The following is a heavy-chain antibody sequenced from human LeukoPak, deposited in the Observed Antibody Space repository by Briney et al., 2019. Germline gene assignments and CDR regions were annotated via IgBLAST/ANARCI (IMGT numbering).Heavy chain of an antibody. J-gene: IGHJ6*02. CDR1: GYTFTAFY. V-gene: IGHV1-2*06. Sequence: ASVKVSCKASGYTFTAFYLHWVRQAPGQGLEWMGRIYPSSGVTKYAQKFQGRITMTRDTSISTAYMELSGLRSDDTAVCYCGRDSVRSYDLWSAYYLGDKYYPMDVWGQGTTVTVSS. CDR3: GRDSVRSYDLWSAYYLGDKYYPMDV. CDR2: IYPSSGVT. D-gene: IGHD3-3*01.